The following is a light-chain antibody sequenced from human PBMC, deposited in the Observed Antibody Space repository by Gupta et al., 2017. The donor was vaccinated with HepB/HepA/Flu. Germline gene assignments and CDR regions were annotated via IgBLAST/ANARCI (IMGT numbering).Light chain of an antibody. Sequence: QSALTQPPSASGSPGQSVTISCTGTSSDVGGYNYVSWYQQHPGKAPKLMIYEVSKRPSGVPDRFSGSKSGNTAALTVSGLQAEDEADYYCSSDAGSKKVFGGGTKLTVL. V-gene: IGLV2-8*01. CDR1: SSDVGGYNY. CDR2: EVS. J-gene: IGLJ3*02. CDR3: SSDAGSKKV.